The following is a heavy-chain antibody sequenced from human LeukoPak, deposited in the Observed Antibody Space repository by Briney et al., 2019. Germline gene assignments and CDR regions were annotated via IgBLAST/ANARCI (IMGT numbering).Heavy chain of an antibody. V-gene: IGHV4-39*02. D-gene: IGHD2-15*01. CDR1: GGSISSSSHF. Sequence: PSETLSLTCSVSGGSISSSSHFWGWIRQPPGKGLEWIGSIYYSGNTYYNPSLESRVTMSVDTSKNYFSPKVTSVTAADTAMYYCARRENIVVVASATAFDYWGQGTLVTVSS. CDR3: ARRENIVVVASATAFDY. J-gene: IGHJ4*02. CDR2: IYYSGNT.